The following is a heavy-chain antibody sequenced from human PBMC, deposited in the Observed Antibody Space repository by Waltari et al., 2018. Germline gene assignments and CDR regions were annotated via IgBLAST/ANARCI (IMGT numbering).Heavy chain of an antibody. D-gene: IGHD1-26*01. Sequence: QVQLQESGPGLVKPSETLSLTCTVSGGSISSYYWSWIRQPPGKGLEWIGYIYYSGSTNYNPSLKSRVTISVDTSKNQFSLKLSSVTAADTAVYYCARTNQVGATTPFDYWGQGTLVTVSS. V-gene: IGHV4-59*01. CDR3: ARTNQVGATTPFDY. CDR2: IYYSGST. CDR1: GGSISSYY. J-gene: IGHJ4*02.